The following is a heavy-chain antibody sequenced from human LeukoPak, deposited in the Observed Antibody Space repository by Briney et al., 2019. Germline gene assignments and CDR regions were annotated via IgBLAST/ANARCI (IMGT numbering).Heavy chain of an antibody. CDR2: IYSGGST. V-gene: IGHV3-53*01. D-gene: IGHD4-17*01. Sequence: GGSLRLSCAASGFTVSSNFMGWVRQAPGKGLEWVSVIYSGGSTYYADSVKGRFTISRDNSKNTLYLQMKSLAAEDTAVYYCARLDGPTVTSFDYWGQGTLVTVSS. J-gene: IGHJ4*02. CDR1: GFTVSSNF. CDR3: ARLDGPTVTSFDY.